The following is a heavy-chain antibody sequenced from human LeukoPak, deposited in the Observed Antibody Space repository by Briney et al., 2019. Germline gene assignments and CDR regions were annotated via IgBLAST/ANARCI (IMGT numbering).Heavy chain of an antibody. CDR3: AIQSAGCSSSWYPSYYYYGMDV. V-gene: IGHV4-34*01. Sequence: SETLSLTCAVYGGSFSGYYWSWIRQPPGKGLEWIGEINHSGSTNYNPSLKSRVTISVDTSKNQFSLKLSSVTAADTAVYYCAIQSAGCSSSWYPSYYYYGMDVWGQGTTVTVSS. J-gene: IGHJ6*02. D-gene: IGHD6-13*01. CDR2: INHSGST. CDR1: GGSFSGYY.